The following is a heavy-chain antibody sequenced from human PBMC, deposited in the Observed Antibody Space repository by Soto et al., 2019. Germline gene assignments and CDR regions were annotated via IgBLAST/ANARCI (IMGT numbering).Heavy chain of an antibody. CDR2: IWYDGSNK. D-gene: IGHD3-3*01. CDR3: ARDGYDFWSGYRPFYYYYGMDV. V-gene: IGHV3-33*01. J-gene: IGHJ6*02. Sequence: GSLRLSCAASGFTFSSYGMHWVRQAPGKGLEWVAVIWYDGSNKYYADSVKGRFTISRDNSKNTLYLQMNSLRAEDTAVYYCARDGYDFWSGYRPFYYYYGMDVWGQGTTVTVSS. CDR1: GFTFSSYG.